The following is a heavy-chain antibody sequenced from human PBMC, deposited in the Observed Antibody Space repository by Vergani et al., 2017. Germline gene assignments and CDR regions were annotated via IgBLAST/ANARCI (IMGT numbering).Heavy chain of an antibody. CDR2: MNPKSGNT. J-gene: IGHJ3*02. Sequence: QVPLVQSGAEVKNPGASVKVSCKASGYTFTSYDINGVRQATGKGLEWMGWMNPKSGNTCYAQKFQGRVTMTRNTSRSPAYMELSSLRSDDPAVYYCASNEWELRAFDNWGQGTMVTVSS. V-gene: IGHV1-8*01. CDR3: ASNEWELRAFDN. CDR1: GYTFTSYD. D-gene: IGHD1-26*01.